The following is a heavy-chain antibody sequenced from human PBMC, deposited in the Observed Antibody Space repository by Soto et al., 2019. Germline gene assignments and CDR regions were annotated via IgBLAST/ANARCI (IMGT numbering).Heavy chain of an antibody. V-gene: IGHV1-69*02. CDR1: GGTFSIYT. Sequence: VQLVQYGAEVKTPGSSVKVSCKASGGTFSIYTISWVRQAPGQGREWMGRIIPILGIANYAQKFQGRVTSTADKSSSPAYLELSSLRSEDTAVDYCARGTDTYYGAGGYFDYCGQGTLVTFSS. CDR2: IIPILGIA. CDR3: ARGTDTYYGAGGYFDY. J-gene: IGHJ4*02. D-gene: IGHD3-10*01.